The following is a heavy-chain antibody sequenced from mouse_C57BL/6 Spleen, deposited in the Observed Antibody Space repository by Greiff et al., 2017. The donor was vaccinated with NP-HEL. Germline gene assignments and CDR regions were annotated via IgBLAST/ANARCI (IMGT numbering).Heavy chain of an antibody. V-gene: IGHV1-50*01. Sequence: VQLQQPGAELVKPGASVKLSCKASGYTFTSYWMQWVKQRPGQGLEWIGEIDPSDSYTNYNQKFKGKATLTVDTSSSTAYMQLSSLTSEDSAVYYCARSYDGYYNYYAMDYWGQGTSVTVFS. D-gene: IGHD2-3*01. CDR1: GYTFTSYW. CDR3: ARSYDGYYNYYAMDY. J-gene: IGHJ4*01. CDR2: IDPSDSYT.